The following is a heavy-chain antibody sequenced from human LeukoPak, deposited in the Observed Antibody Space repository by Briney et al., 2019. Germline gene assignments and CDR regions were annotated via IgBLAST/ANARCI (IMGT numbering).Heavy chain of an antibody. CDR2: IKSKTDGATT. V-gene: IGHV3-15*01. D-gene: IGHD3-22*01. CDR1: GFTFSSYA. J-gene: IGHJ4*02. Sequence: PGGSLRLSCAASGFTFSSYAMSWVRQAPGKGLEWVGRIKSKTDGATTDYAAPVEGRFTISRDDSKNTLYLQMNSLKTEDTAVYYCTTSYYDSSGYRNWGQGTLVTVSS. CDR3: TTSYYDSSGYRN.